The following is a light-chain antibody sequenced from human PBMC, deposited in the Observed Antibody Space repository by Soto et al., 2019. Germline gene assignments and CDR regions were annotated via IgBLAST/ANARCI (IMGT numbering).Light chain of an antibody. CDR2: AAS. V-gene: IGKV1-12*01. J-gene: IGKJ4*01. Sequence: DIQMTQSPSSVSASVVDTVTITCRASQDIIIALAWFQQKPGEAPRLLIYAASSLHSGVPSRFSGSGSGTDFTLTISSLQPEDFATYYCQQGHTFPLTFGGGTKVE. CDR1: QDIIIA. CDR3: QQGHTFPLT.